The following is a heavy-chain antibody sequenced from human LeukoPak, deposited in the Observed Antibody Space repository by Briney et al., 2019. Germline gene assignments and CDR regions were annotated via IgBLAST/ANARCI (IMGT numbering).Heavy chain of an antibody. Sequence: GASVKVSCKASGYTFTGYYMHWVRQAPGQGLEWMGWINPNSGGTNYAQKFQGRVTMTRDTSISTAYMELSRLRSDDTAVYYCAREDGGWSRKLFDYWGQGTLVTVSS. CDR1: GYTFTGYY. D-gene: IGHD6-19*01. CDR3: AREDGGWSRKLFDY. J-gene: IGHJ4*02. V-gene: IGHV1-2*02. CDR2: INPNSGGT.